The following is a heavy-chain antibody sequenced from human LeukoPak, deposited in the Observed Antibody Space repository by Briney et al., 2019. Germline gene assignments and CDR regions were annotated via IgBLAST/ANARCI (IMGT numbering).Heavy chain of an antibody. J-gene: IGHJ3*02. CDR2: ISSSGSTI. D-gene: IGHD6-19*01. CDR3: AKGSGIAVAETFDI. CDR1: GFTFSSYE. V-gene: IGHV3-48*03. Sequence: GGSLRLSCAASGFTFSSYEMNWVRQAPGKGLEWVSYISSSGSTIYYADSVKGRFTIFRDNAKNSLYLQMNSLRAEDTALYYCAKGSGIAVAETFDIWGQGTMVTVSS.